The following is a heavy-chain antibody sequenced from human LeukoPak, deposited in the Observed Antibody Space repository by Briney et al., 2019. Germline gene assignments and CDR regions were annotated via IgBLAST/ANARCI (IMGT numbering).Heavy chain of an antibody. V-gene: IGHV1-8*02. CDR3: ARVPSGVRYFDWFKRKYYFDY. Sequence: GASVKVSCKASGYTFTSYDINWVRQATGQGLEWMGWMNPNSGNTGYAQKFQGRVTMTRNTSISTAYMELSSLRSEDTAVYYCARVPSGVRYFDWFKRKYYFDYWGQGTLVTVSS. J-gene: IGHJ4*02. CDR1: GYTFTSYD. CDR2: MNPNSGNT. D-gene: IGHD3-9*01.